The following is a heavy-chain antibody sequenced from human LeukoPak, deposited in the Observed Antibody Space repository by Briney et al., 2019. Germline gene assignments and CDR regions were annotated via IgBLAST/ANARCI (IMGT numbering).Heavy chain of an antibody. Sequence: SETLSLTCTVSDGSISSSTYYWGWIRQPPGKGLEWVGSIYWSGNTYYNPSPKSRVTVLVDKSKNVFSLKLNSVTAADTALYYCATGDGYNSYYFNQRGQGILVTVSS. CDR1: DGSISSSTYY. CDR2: IYWSGNT. V-gene: IGHV4-39*07. CDR3: ATGDGYNSYYFNQ. D-gene: IGHD5-24*01. J-gene: IGHJ4*02.